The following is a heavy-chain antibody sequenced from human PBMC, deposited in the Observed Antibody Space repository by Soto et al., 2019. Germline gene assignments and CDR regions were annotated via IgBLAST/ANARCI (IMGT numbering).Heavy chain of an antibody. V-gene: IGHV3-33*01. J-gene: IGHJ4*02. CDR2: IWYDGSNK. CDR1: GFTFCSYG. Sequence: GGSLRLSCAASGFTFCSYGMHWARQAPGKGLEWVAVIWYDGSNKYYADSVKGRFTISRDNSKNTLYLQMNGLRAEDTAVYSCARDGLWFGELLFYFDYWGQGTPVTVSS. D-gene: IGHD3-10*01. CDR3: ARDGLWFGELLFYFDY.